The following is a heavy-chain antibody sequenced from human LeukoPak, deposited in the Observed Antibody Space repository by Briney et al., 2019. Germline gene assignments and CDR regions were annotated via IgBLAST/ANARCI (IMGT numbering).Heavy chain of an antibody. V-gene: IGHV3-23*01. D-gene: IGHD3-22*01. CDR2: ISGSGSGSP. CDR3: AKDQYYYDSSGYYGYFDY. J-gene: IGHJ4*02. CDR1: SFRFSDYA. Sequence: GGSLRLSCAASSFRFSDYAMSWVRQAPGKGLEWVSGISGSGSGSPYYADSVKGRFTISRDNSKNTLYLQMNSLRAEDTAVYYCAKDQYYYDSSGYYGYFDYWGQGTLVTVSS.